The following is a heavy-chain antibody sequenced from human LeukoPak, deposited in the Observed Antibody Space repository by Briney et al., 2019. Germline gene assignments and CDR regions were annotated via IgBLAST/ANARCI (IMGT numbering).Heavy chain of an antibody. D-gene: IGHD6-13*01. J-gene: IGHJ6*02. Sequence: ASVKVSCKASGYTFTSYGISWVRQAPGQGLEWMGWISAYNGNTNYAQKLQGRVTMTTDTSTSTVYMELRSLRSDDTAVYYCARVARSSSWRTYYYYGMDVWGQGTTVTVSS. CDR3: ARVARSSSWRTYYYYGMDV. CDR2: ISAYNGNT. V-gene: IGHV1-18*01. CDR1: GYTFTSYG.